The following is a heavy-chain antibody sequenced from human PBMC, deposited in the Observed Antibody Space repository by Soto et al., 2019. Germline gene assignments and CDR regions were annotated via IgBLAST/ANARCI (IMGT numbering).Heavy chain of an antibody. Sequence: QVQLVESGGGVVQPGRSLRLSCAASGFTFSSYGMHWVRQAPGKGLEWVAVISYDGSNKYYADSVKGRFTISRDNSKNTLYLQMNSLRAEDTAMYYWAKDLLVVGLTPAYYWGQGTLVTVSS. CDR2: ISYDGSNK. V-gene: IGHV3-30*18. CDR1: GFTFSSYG. D-gene: IGHD1-26*01. CDR3: AKDLLVVGLTPAYY. J-gene: IGHJ4*02.